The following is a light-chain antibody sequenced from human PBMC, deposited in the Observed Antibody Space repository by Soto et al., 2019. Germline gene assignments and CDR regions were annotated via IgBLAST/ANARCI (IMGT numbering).Light chain of an antibody. J-gene: IGKJ3*01. V-gene: IGKV3-20*01. CDR3: QQYGSSPFT. CDR2: GAS. Sequence: EILLTQSPGPLSLSPGERATLSCRASQSVSSINLAWYQQKPGQAPRLLIYGASSRATGIPDRFSGSGSGIDLALNISRLEPEDFAVYYWQQYGSSPFTFGPGTKVDI. CDR1: QSVSSIN.